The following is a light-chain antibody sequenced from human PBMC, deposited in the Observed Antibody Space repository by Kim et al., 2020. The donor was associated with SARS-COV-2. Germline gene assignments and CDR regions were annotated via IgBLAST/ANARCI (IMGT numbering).Light chain of an antibody. CDR1: SSDVGGYNY. V-gene: IGLV2-11*01. CDR3: CSFAGSYTYV. Sequence: GQSVPISCTGTSSDVGGYNYVSWYQQAPGKAPKLMIYDVTKRPSGVPDRFSGSKSGITASLTISGLQAEDEADYYCCSFAGSYTYVFGTGTKVTVL. J-gene: IGLJ1*01. CDR2: DVT.